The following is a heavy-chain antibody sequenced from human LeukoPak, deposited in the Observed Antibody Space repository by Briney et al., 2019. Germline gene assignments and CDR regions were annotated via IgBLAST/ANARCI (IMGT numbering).Heavy chain of an antibody. CDR3: ASETYYYDSSGYDSAFDI. CDR2: IIPIFGTA. V-gene: IGHV1-69*05. D-gene: IGHD3-22*01. CDR1: GYTFTGYY. Sequence: GASVKVSCKASGYTFTGYYMHWVRQAPGQGLEWMGRIIPIFGTANYAQKFQGRVTITTDESTSTAYMELSSLRSEDTAVYYCASETYYYDSSGYDSAFDIWGQGTMVTVSS. J-gene: IGHJ3*02.